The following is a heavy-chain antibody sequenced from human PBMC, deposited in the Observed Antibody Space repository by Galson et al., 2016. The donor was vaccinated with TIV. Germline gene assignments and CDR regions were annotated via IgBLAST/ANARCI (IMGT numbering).Heavy chain of an antibody. D-gene: IGHD6-13*01. Sequence: SLRLSCAASGFTFSTYGMHWVRQAPGKGLEWEAVTSYNGGNKYYAASVKGRFTISRDNSKNTLHLQMNSLRAEDTAVYYCAKCRRGYDSSWFPRAAYYYYAMDVWGQGTTVTVSS. CDR3: AKCRRGYDSSWFPRAAYYYYAMDV. CDR1: GFTFSTYG. CDR2: TSYNGGNK. J-gene: IGHJ6*02. V-gene: IGHV3-30*18.